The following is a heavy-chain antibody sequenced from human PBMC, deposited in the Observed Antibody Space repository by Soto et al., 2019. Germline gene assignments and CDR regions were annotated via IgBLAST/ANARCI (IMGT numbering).Heavy chain of an antibody. CDR3: ARLASGWQYYYFDF. D-gene: IGHD6-19*01. CDR2: IYHSGST. CDR1: GGSISSYY. J-gene: IGHJ2*01. V-gene: IGHV4-59*12. Sequence: SETLSLTCTVSGGSISSYYWSWIRQPPGKGLEWIGDIYHSGSTNYNPSLKSRATLSVDTSKNQVSLKLTSVTAADTAVYYCARLASGWQYYYFDFWGRGTPVTVSS.